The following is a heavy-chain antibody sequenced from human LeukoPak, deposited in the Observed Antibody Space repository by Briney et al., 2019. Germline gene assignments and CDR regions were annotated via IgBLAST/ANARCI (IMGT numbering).Heavy chain of an antibody. CDR2: ISRINCSI. D-gene: IGHD3-22*01. CDR3: AKGSYYDSSGYDPPFDY. V-gene: IGHV3-9*01. CDR1: GITFDDYA. Sequence: GGSLRLSSAASGITFDDYAMHWVRQAPVPGLDSPLDISRINCSIGYADSVKGRFTISSDNAKNSLYLQMNSLRAEDPALYYCAKGSYYDSSGYDPPFDYWGQGTLVTVSS. J-gene: IGHJ4*02.